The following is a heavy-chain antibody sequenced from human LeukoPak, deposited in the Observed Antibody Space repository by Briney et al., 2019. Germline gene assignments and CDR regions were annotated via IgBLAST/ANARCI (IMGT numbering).Heavy chain of an antibody. V-gene: IGHV3-30*06. J-gene: IGHJ3*02. CDR3: AKARGSGFQRGDAFDT. Sequence: GGSLRLSCATSGFTFSNFGMNWVRQAPGKGLQWVAFISYDGKDKYYSDSVKGRITLSRDNSKSMLFVQMDSLRTEDTAVYYCAKARGSGFQRGDAFDTFGQGTRVTVSS. D-gene: IGHD6-19*01. CDR2: ISYDGKDK. CDR1: GFTFSNFG.